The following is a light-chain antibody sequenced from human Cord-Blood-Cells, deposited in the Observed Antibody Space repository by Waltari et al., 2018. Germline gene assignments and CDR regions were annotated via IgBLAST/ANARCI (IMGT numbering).Light chain of an antibody. CDR2: LGS. CDR1: QSLLHSNGYNY. V-gene: IGKV2-28*01. CDR3: MQALQTPPYT. J-gene: IGKJ2*01. Sequence: DIVMNQSPLSLPVTPGEPASISCRSSQSLLHSNGYNYLDWYLQKPGQSPKLLVYLGSNRASGVPDRFSGSGSGTDFTLKISRVEAEDVGVYYCMQALQTPPYTFGQGTKLEIK.